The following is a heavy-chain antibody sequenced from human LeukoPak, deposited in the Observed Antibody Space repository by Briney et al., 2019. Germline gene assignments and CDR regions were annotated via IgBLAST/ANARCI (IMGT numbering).Heavy chain of an antibody. CDR3: ARSNLRGVITPFDY. CDR2: INPNSGGT. Sequence: GASVKVSCKASGYTFTGYYMHWVRQAPGQGLEWMGWINPNSGGTNYAQKFQGWVTITRDTSISTAYMELSRLRSDDTAVYYCARSNLRGVITPFDYWGQGTLVTVSS. D-gene: IGHD3-10*01. J-gene: IGHJ4*02. CDR1: GYTFTGYY. V-gene: IGHV1-2*04.